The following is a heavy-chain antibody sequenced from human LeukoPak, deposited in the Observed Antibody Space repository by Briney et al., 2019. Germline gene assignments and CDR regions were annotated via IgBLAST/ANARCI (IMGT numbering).Heavy chain of an antibody. V-gene: IGHV3-30*02. CDR2: IWYDGSNK. CDR1: GFTFSSYG. CDR3: AKEPGRPKTAHFDY. J-gene: IGHJ4*02. Sequence: PGGSLRLSCAASGFTFSSYGMHWVRQAPGKGLEWVAVIWYDGSNKYYADSVKGRFTISRDNSKNTLYLQMNSLRAEDTAVYYCAKEPGRPKTAHFDYWGQGTLVTVSS. D-gene: IGHD6-6*01.